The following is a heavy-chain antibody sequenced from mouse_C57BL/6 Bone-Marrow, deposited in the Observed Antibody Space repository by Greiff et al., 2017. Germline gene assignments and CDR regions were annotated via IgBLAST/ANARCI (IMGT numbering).Heavy chain of an antibody. Sequence: QVQLQQSGAELVRPGTSVTVSCKASGYAFTNYLIEWVKQRPGQGLEWIGVINPGSGGTNYNEKFKGKATLTADKSSSTAYMQLSSLTSEDSAVYFCARWSPCYDGSRYWGQGTTLTVSS. V-gene: IGHV1-54*01. CDR2: INPGSGGT. CDR3: ARWSPCYDGSRY. D-gene: IGHD2-3*01. CDR1: GYAFTNYL. J-gene: IGHJ2*01.